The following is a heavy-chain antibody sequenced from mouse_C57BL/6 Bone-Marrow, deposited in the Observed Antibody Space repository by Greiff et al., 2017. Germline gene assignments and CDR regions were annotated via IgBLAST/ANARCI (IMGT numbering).Heavy chain of an antibody. J-gene: IGHJ1*03. CDR2: IDPSDSYT. CDR1: GYTFTSYW. V-gene: IGHV1-59*01. CDR3: GRRGYYGSSSNWYFDV. D-gene: IGHD1-1*01. Sequence: QVQLQQPGAELVRPGTSVKLSCKASGYTFTSYWMHWVKQRPGQGLEWIGVIDPSDSYTNYNQKFKGKATLTVDTSSSTAYMQLSSLTSEDSAVYYCGRRGYYGSSSNWYFDVWGTGTTVTVSS.